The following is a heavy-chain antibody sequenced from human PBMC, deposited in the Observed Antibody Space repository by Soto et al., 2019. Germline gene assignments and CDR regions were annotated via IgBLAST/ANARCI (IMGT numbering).Heavy chain of an antibody. D-gene: IGHD2-15*01. J-gene: IGHJ6*02. Sequence: QVQLQESGPGLVKPSQTLSLTCTVSGGSISRGGYYWSWIRQHPGKGLEWIGYIYYTGSTYYNPSLKSRVTISVDTSKNQFSLKLSSVTAAYTAVYYCARSFSGYTVVNPRYYYGMDVWGQGTTVTVSS. CDR1: GGSISRGGYY. CDR2: IYYTGST. CDR3: ARSFSGYTVVNPRYYYGMDV. V-gene: IGHV4-31*03.